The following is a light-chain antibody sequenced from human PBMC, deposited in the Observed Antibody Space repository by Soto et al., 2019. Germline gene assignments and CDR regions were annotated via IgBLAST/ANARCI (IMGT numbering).Light chain of an antibody. CDR2: DVI. J-gene: IGLJ1*01. Sequence: QSVLTQPASVSGPPGQSIVISCNGSSSDVGSYNYVSWYQQHPGKAPKLMIYDVIKRPSGVPDRFSGSKSGNTASLTIYGLQAEDEADYYCCSYAGSYTHVFGTGTKVTVL. V-gene: IGLV2-11*01. CDR3: CSYAGSYTHV. CDR1: SSDVGSYNY.